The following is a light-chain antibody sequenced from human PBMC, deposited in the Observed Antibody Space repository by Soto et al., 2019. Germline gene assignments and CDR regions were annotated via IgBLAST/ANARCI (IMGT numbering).Light chain of an antibody. V-gene: IGKV4-1*01. J-gene: IGKJ4*01. CDR3: QQYYSTLLT. Sequence: DIVMTQSPDSLAVSLGERATINCKSSQSVLYRYNTKNYLAWYQQKPGQPPKLLIYWSSTRESGVPDRFSGSGSGTDFTLTISSLQAEDVAVYYCQQYYSTLLTFGGGTKVEIK. CDR2: WSS. CDR1: QSVLYRYNTKNY.